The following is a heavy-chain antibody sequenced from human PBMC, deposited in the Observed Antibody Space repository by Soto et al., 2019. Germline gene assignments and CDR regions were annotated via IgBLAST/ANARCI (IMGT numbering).Heavy chain of an antibody. CDR3: ARSGELLQTFDS. D-gene: IGHD1-26*01. J-gene: IGHJ4*02. Sequence: LRLSWVVSGVSFSDYSMNWVRQAPGKGLEWVSLITGNSEYKYYAGSVKGRFTVSRDNAKNSLYLQMNSLTVEDTAVYYCARSGELLQTFDSWGQGTLVTVSS. CDR2: ITGNSEYK. V-gene: IGHV3-21*06. CDR1: GVSFSDYS.